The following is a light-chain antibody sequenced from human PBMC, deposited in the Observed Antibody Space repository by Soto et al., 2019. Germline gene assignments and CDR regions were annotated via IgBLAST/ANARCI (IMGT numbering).Light chain of an antibody. CDR2: CAS. CDR3: QQSHSLPRT. J-gene: IGKJ4*01. CDR1: QSITKY. Sequence: DVQMTQSPSSLSASVGDRVSITCRASQSITKYLNWYQQKPGTAPKLFIYCASSLQSGVPLRFSGSGFGTDFTLNISSLHPEDVATYYCQQSHSLPRTFGGGTKLEIK. V-gene: IGKV1-39*01.